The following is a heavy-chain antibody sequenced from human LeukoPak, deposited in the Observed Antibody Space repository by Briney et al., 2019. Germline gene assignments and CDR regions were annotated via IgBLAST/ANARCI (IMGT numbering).Heavy chain of an antibody. V-gene: IGHV3-7*01. CDR3: ATDLNWVSH. CDR1: GMNNCW. J-gene: IGHJ4*02. CDR2: INKDGSEK. D-gene: IGHD3-16*01. Sequence: PGESLRLSCIGSGMNNCWMTWVRQAPGKGLQSLANINKDGSEKYYLDSVKGRITISRDNMKNSVFLEINSLRAEDTGIYYCATDLNWVSHWGQGTLVTVSS.